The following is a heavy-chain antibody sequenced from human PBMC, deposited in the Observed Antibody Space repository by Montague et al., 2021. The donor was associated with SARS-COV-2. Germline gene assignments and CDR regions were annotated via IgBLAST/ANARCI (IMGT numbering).Heavy chain of an antibody. CDR2: ISWNSGSI. V-gene: IGHV3-9*01. J-gene: IGHJ5*02. Sequence: SLSLSCAASGFTFGDYAMHWVRQAPGKGLEWVSGISWNSGSIVYADSVKGRFTISRDNAKNSLYLQMNSLRAEDTALYYCAKDSYYDFWSGYSPGENWFDPWGQGTLVTVSS. CDR3: AKDSYYDFWSGYSPGENWFDP. D-gene: IGHD3-3*01. CDR1: GFTFGDYA.